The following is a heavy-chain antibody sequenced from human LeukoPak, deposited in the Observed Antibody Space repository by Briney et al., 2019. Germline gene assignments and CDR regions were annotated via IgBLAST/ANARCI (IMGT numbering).Heavy chain of an antibody. Sequence: GGSLRLSCAASGFTFNNYAMTWVRQAPGKGLEWVSLINGGSGSSYYTDSAKGRFTVSRDNSKNTLYLQMNSLRDEDTAVYYCAKGQGYNYGDSIDYWGQGTPVTVSS. CDR2: INGGSGSS. CDR1: GFTFNNYA. J-gene: IGHJ4*02. V-gene: IGHV3-23*01. CDR3: AKGQGYNYGDSIDY. D-gene: IGHD4-17*01.